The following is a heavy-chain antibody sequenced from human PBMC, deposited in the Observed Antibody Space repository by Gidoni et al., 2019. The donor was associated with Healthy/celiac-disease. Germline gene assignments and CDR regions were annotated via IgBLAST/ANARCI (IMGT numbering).Heavy chain of an antibody. CDR2: ISYDGSNT. Sequence: QVQLGESGGGGVQPGRSRRLSCAASGFTFSSYALHWVRQAPGKGLEWVAVISYDGSNTYSADSVKGRFTISRDNSKNTLYLQMNSLRAEDTAVYYCARGFKMRFDYWGQGTLVTVSS. V-gene: IGHV3-30-3*01. CDR1: GFTFSSYA. CDR3: ARGFKMRFDY. J-gene: IGHJ4*02.